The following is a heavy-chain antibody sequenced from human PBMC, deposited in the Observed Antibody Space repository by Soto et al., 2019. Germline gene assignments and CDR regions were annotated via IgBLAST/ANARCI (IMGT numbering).Heavy chain of an antibody. Sequence: QLQLRESGPGLVKPSETLSLTCSVSHGSVSNRHYYWAWIRQSPGKGLEWIGSVYYSTTTFYNPSFKIRVTISGEASNIQFSLNLTPVTAADPAVYDCARKELATEFPDYAMDVWSPGTTVIVS. V-gene: IGHV4-39*01. CDR3: ARKELATEFPDYAMDV. CDR1: HGSVSNRHYY. D-gene: IGHD5-12*01. J-gene: IGHJ6*02. CDR2: VYYSTTT.